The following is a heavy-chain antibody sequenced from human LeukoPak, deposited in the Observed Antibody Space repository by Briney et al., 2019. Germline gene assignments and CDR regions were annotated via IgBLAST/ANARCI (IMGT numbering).Heavy chain of an antibody. CDR1: GGTFSSYA. Sequence: SVKVSCKASGGTFSSYAIGWVRQAPGQGLEWMGRIIPILGIANYAQKFQGRVTITADKSTSTAYMELSSLRSEDTAVYYCARSRDGYNFQHWGQGTLVTVSS. V-gene: IGHV1-69*04. D-gene: IGHD5-24*01. CDR2: IIPILGIA. CDR3: ARSRDGYNFQH. J-gene: IGHJ1*01.